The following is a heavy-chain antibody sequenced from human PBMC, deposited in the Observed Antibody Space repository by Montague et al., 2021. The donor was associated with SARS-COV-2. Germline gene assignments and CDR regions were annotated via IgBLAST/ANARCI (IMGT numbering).Heavy chain of an antibody. CDR1: GGSITSSTYY. Sequence: SETLSLTCTVSGGSITSSTYYWGWIRQPPGKGLEWIVSIYYGGNNFYNSSLKSRVAVSVDTSKNHFSLKLSSVTAADTAVYYCARWGEYYDSPYYYYAMDVWGQGTTVTVSS. J-gene: IGHJ6*02. D-gene: IGHD3-3*01. CDR3: ARWGEYYDSPYYYYAMDV. CDR2: IYYGGNN. V-gene: IGHV4-39*02.